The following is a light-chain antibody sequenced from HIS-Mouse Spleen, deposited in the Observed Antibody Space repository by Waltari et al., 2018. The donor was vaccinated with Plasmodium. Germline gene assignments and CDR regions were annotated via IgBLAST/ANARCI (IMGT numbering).Light chain of an antibody. CDR1: SSDVGGYNY. J-gene: IGLJ2*01. CDR3: SSYTSSSTLV. Sequence: QSALTQPASVSGSPGQSITISCTGTSSDVGGYNYVSWYQQHPGKAPKLMIYDVRNRPSGVSNRVSGSKSGNPASLTISGLQAEDEADYYCSSYTSSSTLVFGGGTKLTVL. V-gene: IGLV2-14*03. CDR2: DVR.